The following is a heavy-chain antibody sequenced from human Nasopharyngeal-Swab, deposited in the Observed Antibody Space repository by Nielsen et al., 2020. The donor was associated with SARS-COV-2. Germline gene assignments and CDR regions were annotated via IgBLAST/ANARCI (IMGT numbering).Heavy chain of an antibody. V-gene: IGHV4-34*01. Sequence: SETLSPTCAVYGGSFSGYYWSWIRQLPGKGREWNGEINHRGSTNYNPSLKSRVTISVDTSKNQFSLKLSSVTAADTAVYYCARYGAGGSRFTMVRGYMDVWGKGTTVTVSS. J-gene: IGHJ6*03. CDR3: ARYGAGGSRFTMVRGYMDV. D-gene: IGHD3-10*01. CDR2: INHRGST. CDR1: GGSFSGYY.